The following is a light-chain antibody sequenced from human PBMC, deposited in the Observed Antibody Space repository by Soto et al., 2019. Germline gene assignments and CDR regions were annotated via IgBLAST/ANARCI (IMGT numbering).Light chain of an antibody. CDR1: SSNIGAGYD. J-gene: IGLJ2*01. Sequence: QSVLTQPPSVSGAPGQRVTISCTGSSSNIGAGYDVHWYQQLPGTAPKLLIYANSNRPSGVPDRFSGSKSGTSASLAITGLQAEDEADYYCQSYDTSLSVVFGGGPKVTVL. CDR3: QSYDTSLSVV. CDR2: ANS. V-gene: IGLV1-40*01.